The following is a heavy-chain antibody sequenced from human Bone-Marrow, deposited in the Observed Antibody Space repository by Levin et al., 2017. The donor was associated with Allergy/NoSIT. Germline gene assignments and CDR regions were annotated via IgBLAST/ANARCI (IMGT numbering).Heavy chain of an antibody. J-gene: IGHJ5*01. CDR2: ISGTGVNA. V-gene: IGHV3-23*01. Sequence: PGESLKISCAVSGFTFSTSAMNWVRQAPGKGLEWVSVISGTGVNAYYAASVKGRFTISRDNSRSTVYLQMNNLRVDDTAVYYCAQSNSGWFLFNSWGQGTLVTVSS. D-gene: IGHD6-19*01. CDR3: AQSNSGWFLFNS. CDR1: GFTFSTSA.